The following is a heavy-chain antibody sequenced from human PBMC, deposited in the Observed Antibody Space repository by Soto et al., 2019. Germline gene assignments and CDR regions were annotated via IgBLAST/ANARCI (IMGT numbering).Heavy chain of an antibody. CDR2: IWYDGSNK. CDR1: GFTFSSYG. CDR3: ARGAAQGAFDI. V-gene: IGHV3-33*01. Sequence: QVQLVESGGGVVQPGRSLRLSCAASGFTFSSYGMHWVRQAPGKGLEWVAVIWYDGSNKYYADSVKGRFTISRDNSKNTLYLQMHSLRAEDTAVYYCARGAAQGAFDIWGQGTMVTVSS. J-gene: IGHJ3*02. D-gene: IGHD6-6*01.